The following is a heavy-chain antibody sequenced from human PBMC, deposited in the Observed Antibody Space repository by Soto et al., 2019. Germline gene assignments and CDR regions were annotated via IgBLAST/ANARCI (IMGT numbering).Heavy chain of an antibody. J-gene: IGHJ6*02. CDR2: INQDGSVK. CDR3: ARESTFSTVTHYYYYGMDV. D-gene: IGHD4-4*01. V-gene: IGHV3-7*01. Sequence: RQAPGKGLEWVANINQDGSVKYYVDSASCRFTISRDNAKNSLYLQMNSLRAEDTAVYYCARESTFSTVTHYYYYGMDVWGQGTTVTVSS.